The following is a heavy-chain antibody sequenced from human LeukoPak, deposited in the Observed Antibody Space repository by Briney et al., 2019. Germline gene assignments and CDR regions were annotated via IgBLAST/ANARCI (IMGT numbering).Heavy chain of an antibody. V-gene: IGHV3-30*04. CDR2: MSFDGSNK. Sequence: GRSLRLSCAASGFTFGSHTMHWVRQAPGKGLEWVAVMSFDGSNKYYADSVKGRFTTSSGNSKNTLNLQMHSLRADDTAVYYCARGSAGDYVLDYFGYWGQGTLVTVSS. D-gene: IGHD4-17*01. CDR1: GFTFGSHT. J-gene: IGHJ4*02. CDR3: ARGSAGDYVLDYFGY.